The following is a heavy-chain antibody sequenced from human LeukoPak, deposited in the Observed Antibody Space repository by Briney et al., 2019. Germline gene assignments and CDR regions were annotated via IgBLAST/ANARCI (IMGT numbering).Heavy chain of an antibody. Sequence: PSETLSLTCTVSGGSISSYYWSWIRQPAGKGLEWIGRIYTSGSNNYNLSLKSRVIMSVDTYKNQFSLKLSSVTAADTAVYYCARETGSGSYSYYYYYMDVWGKGTTVTVSS. D-gene: IGHD1-26*01. V-gene: IGHV4-4*07. CDR3: ARETGSGSYSYYYYYMDV. CDR2: IYTSGSN. CDR1: GGSISSYY. J-gene: IGHJ6*03.